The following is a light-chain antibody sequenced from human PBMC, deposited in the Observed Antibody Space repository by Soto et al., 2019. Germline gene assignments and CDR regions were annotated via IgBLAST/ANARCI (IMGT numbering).Light chain of an antibody. J-gene: IGKJ5*01. CDR2: AAS. Sequence: DIQMTQSPASLSASVGDKVTITCGASQGISSYLAWYQQKPGKVPKLLIYAASTLQSGVPSRFSGSGSGTDFTLTITSLQPEDVATYYCQKYSSVITFGQGTRLEIK. CDR1: QGISSY. CDR3: QKYSSVIT. V-gene: IGKV1-27*01.